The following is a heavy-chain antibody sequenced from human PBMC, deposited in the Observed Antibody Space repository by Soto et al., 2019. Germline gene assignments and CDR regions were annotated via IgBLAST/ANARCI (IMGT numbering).Heavy chain of an antibody. CDR2: IIPIFGTA. CDR3: AGLYYYDSSGYYSPGYFDY. V-gene: IGHV1-69*01. CDR1: GGTFSSYA. D-gene: IGHD3-22*01. J-gene: IGHJ4*02. Sequence: QVQLVQSGAEVKKPGSSVKVSCKASGGTFSSYAISWVRQAPGQGLEWMGGIIPIFGTANYAQKFQGRVTITADESTSTAYMELSSLSSEDTAVYYCAGLYYYDSSGYYSPGYFDYWGQGTLVTVSS.